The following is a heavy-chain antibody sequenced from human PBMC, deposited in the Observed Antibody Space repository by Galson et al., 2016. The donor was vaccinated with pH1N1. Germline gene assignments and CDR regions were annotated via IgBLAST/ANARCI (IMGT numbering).Heavy chain of an antibody. Sequence: SLRLSCATSGFTFSRDWFHWVRQAPGKGLVWVSRINRDGTTIDYADSVKGRFTISRDNAKNTLYLEMNSLRAEETAVYYCARDCFGPQDDWGQETLVTVSS. CDR3: ARDCFGPQDD. D-gene: IGHD3-10*01. CDR1: GFTFSRDW. V-gene: IGHV3-74*01. CDR2: INRDGTTI. J-gene: IGHJ4*02.